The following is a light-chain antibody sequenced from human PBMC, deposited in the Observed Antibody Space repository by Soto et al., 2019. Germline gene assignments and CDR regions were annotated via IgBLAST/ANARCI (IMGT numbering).Light chain of an antibody. CDR3: QQYYIYPPA. CDR2: QTS. Sequence: DIQMTQSPATLSASVGDRATITCRASQNVRIYLAWYQQKPGKVPKLLIYQTSSLQSELPSRFSGSGSYTEFTLAISSLQPEDFATYYCQQYYIYPPAFGLGTKVEIK. J-gene: IGKJ3*01. CDR1: QNVRIY. V-gene: IGKV1-5*03.